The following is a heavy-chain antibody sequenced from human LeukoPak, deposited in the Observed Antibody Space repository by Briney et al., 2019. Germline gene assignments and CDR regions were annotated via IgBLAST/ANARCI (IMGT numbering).Heavy chain of an antibody. CDR1: GFTFSTHG. CDR3: ARENSCGSSSCGAYYFES. V-gene: IGHV3-21*01. J-gene: IGHJ4*02. D-gene: IGHD2-2*01. Sequence: PGGSLRLSCAASGFTFSTHGMDWVRQAPGKGLEWVSSISSSSTYIHYADSVKGRFTISRDNAKNSLYLQMNSLRAEDTAVYFCARENSCGSSSCGAYYFESWGQGALVTVSS. CDR2: ISSSSTYI.